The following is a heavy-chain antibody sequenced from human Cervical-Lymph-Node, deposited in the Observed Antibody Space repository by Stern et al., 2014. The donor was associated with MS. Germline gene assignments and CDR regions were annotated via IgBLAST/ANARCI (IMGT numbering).Heavy chain of an antibody. J-gene: IGHJ5*02. CDR3: AVAAAGTSWFDP. D-gene: IGHD6-13*01. CDR2: ISVDNGNT. V-gene: IGHV1-18*01. Sequence: QVQLVQSGAEVRKPGASVKISCKASGYTFTSYGISWVRQAPGQGLEWMGWISVDNGNTDYAQKFQGRVTMTADTSTDTAYMELRRLRSDETAVYYCAVAAAGTSWFDPWGQGTLVTVTS. CDR1: GYTFTSYG.